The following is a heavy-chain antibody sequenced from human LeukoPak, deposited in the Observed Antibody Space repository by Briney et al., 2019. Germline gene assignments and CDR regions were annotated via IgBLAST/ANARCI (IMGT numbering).Heavy chain of an antibody. Sequence: ASVKVSCKASGYTFSSYGISWVRQAPGQGLEWMGWISAHNGDTKYTQKLQGRVTMSTVTATSTAYMELRSLTSDDTAVYYCARDGGYYYGSGTFVGVWGQGTLVTVSS. J-gene: IGHJ4*02. CDR3: ARDGGYYYGSGTFVGV. V-gene: IGHV1-18*01. D-gene: IGHD3-10*01. CDR2: ISAHNGDT. CDR1: GYTFSSYG.